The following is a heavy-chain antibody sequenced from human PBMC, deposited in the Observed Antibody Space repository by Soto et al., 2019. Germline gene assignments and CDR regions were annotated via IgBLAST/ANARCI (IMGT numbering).Heavy chain of an antibody. J-gene: IGHJ4*02. Sequence: PWGSLGLACAASGVTVSSNYMSWVLQAPGKGLEWVSVIYSGGSAYYADSVKGRFTISRDNSKNTLYLQMNSLRAEDTAVYYCARHGYSYGGGYFDYWGQGTLVTVSS. CDR1: GVTVSSNY. CDR3: ARHGYSYGGGYFDY. D-gene: IGHD5-18*01. CDR2: IYSGGSA. V-gene: IGHV3-66*04.